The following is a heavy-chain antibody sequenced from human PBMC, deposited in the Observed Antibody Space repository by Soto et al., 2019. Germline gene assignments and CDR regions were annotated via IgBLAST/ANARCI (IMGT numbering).Heavy chain of an antibody. D-gene: IGHD3-10*01. V-gene: IGHV5-10-1*01. CDR3: ARLLLPSRGYYYGMDV. Sequence: GESLKISCKGSGYSFTSYWISWVRQMPGKGLEWMGRIDPSDSYTNYSPSFQGHVTISADKSISTAYLQWSSLKASGTAMYYCARLLLPSRGYYYGMDVWGQGTTVTVSS. CDR1: GYSFTSYW. J-gene: IGHJ6*02. CDR2: IDPSDSYT.